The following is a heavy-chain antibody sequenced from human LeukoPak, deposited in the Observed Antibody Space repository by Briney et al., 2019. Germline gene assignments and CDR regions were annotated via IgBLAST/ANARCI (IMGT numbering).Heavy chain of an antibody. CDR3: ARTVGATASLVDAFDI. CDR2: INWNGGST. CDR1: GFTFDDYG. D-gene: IGHD1-26*01. Sequence: SGGSLRLSCAASGFTFDDYGMSWVRQAPGKGLEWVSGINWNGGSTGYADSVKGRFTISRDNAKNSLYLQMNSLRAEDTALYYCARTVGATASLVDAFDIWGQGTMVTVSS. V-gene: IGHV3-20*04. J-gene: IGHJ3*02.